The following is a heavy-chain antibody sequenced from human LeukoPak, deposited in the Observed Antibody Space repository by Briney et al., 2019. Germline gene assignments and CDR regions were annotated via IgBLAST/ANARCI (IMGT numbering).Heavy chain of an antibody. J-gene: IGHJ4*02. CDR1: GGTFSSYA. CDR2: IIPILGIA. Sequence: GASVKVSCKASGGTFSSYAISWVRQAPGQGLEWMVRIIPILGIANYAQKFQGRVTITADKSTSTAYMELSSLRSEDTAVYYCSMSGSFLTDFDYWGQGTLVTVSS. CDR3: SMSGSFLTDFDY. V-gene: IGHV1-69*04. D-gene: IGHD1-26*01.